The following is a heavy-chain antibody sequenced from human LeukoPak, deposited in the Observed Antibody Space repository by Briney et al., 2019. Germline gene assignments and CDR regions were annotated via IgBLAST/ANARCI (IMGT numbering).Heavy chain of an antibody. J-gene: IGHJ4*02. Sequence: GGSLRLSCAASGFTFSSYWMSWVRQAPGKGLEWVANIKQDGSEKYYVDSVKGRFTISRDNAKNSLYLQMNSLRAEDTAVYYCVREGEYCSGGSCYLDYWGQGTLVTVSS. CDR2: IKQDGSEK. CDR3: VREGEYCSGGSCYLDY. V-gene: IGHV3-7*01. CDR1: GFTFSSYW. D-gene: IGHD2-15*01.